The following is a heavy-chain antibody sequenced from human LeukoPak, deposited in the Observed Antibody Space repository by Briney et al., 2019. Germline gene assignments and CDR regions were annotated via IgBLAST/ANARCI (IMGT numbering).Heavy chain of an antibody. Sequence: SETLSLTCTVSGVSITSSSYCWGWFRQPPGKGLEWIGSICYSGSTYYNASLKSRVTISVDTSRTHFSLKLSSVTAADTAVYYCAREIQPWGQGTLVTVSS. J-gene: IGHJ5*02. CDR1: GVSITSSSYC. D-gene: IGHD1-1*01. CDR3: AREIQP. V-gene: IGHV4-39*02. CDR2: ICYSGST.